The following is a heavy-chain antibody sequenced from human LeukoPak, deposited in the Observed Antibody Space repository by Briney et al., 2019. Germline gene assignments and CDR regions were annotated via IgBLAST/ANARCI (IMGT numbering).Heavy chain of an antibody. Sequence: ASVKVSCKASGYTFTSYGISWVRQAPGQGLEWMGWISAYNGNTNYAQKLQGRVTMTTDTSTSTAYMELRSLRSDDTAVYYCARSRERAAMGHFDYWGQGTLVTVSS. J-gene: IGHJ4*02. V-gene: IGHV1-18*04. CDR1: GYTFTSYG. D-gene: IGHD5-18*01. CDR3: ARSRERAAMGHFDY. CDR2: ISAYNGNT.